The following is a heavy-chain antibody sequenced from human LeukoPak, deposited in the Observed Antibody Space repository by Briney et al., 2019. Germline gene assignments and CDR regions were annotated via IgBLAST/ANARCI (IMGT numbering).Heavy chain of an antibody. CDR1: GFTFSSYA. J-gene: IGHJ4*02. V-gene: IGHV3-23*01. CDR3: AKDYDSSGYSPHPYEN. Sequence: GGSLRLSCAASGFTFSSYAMSWVRQAPGKGLEWVSAISGSGGSTYYADSVKGRFTISRDNSMNTLYLQMNSLRAEDTAVYYCAKDYDSSGYSPHPYENWGQGTLVTVSS. D-gene: IGHD3-22*01. CDR2: ISGSGGST.